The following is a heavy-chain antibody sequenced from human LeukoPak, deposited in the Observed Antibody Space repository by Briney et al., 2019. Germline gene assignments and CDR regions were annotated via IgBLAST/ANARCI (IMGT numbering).Heavy chain of an antibody. V-gene: IGHV3-7*01. Sequence: PGGSLRLSCAASGFTFSNPWMSWVRQAPGKGLECVANIKPDGSEKYYVDSVKGRFTISRDNAKNSLFLQLNSLRAEDTAVYYCASGNYFDYWGQGTLVTVSS. CDR2: IKPDGSEK. CDR3: ASGNYFDY. J-gene: IGHJ4*02. CDR1: GFTFSNPW.